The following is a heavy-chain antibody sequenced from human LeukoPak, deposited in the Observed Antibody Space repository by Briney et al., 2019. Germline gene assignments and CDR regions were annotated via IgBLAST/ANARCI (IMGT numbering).Heavy chain of an antibody. J-gene: IGHJ4*02. V-gene: IGHV3-30*04. CDR2: ISYDGSNK. CDR3: ARGLEFYYDSSGYYGY. Sequence: GGSLRLSCAASGFTFSSYAMHWVRQAPGKGLEWVAVISYDGSNKYYADSVKGRFTISRDNSKNTLYLQMNSLRAEDTAVYYCARGLEFYYDSSGYYGYWGQGTRVTVSS. D-gene: IGHD3-22*01. CDR1: GFTFSSYA.